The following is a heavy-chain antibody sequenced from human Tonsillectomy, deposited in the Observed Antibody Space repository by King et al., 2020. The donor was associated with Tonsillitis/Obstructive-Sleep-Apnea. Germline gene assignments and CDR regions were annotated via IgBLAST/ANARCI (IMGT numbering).Heavy chain of an antibody. CDR3: ARMVVRPLSEIYYYYMDV. J-gene: IGHJ6*03. CDR1: GFSLSNARMG. CDR2: IFSSDEK. D-gene: IGHD2-15*01. V-gene: IGHV2-26*01. Sequence: VTLKESGPVLVKPTETLTLTCTVSGFSLSNARMGVSWIRQPPGKALEWLAHIFSSDEKSYSTSLKSRLPISKETSKRQVVFTMTNMDPVDTATYYCARMVVRPLSEIYYYYMDVWGKGTTVTVSS.